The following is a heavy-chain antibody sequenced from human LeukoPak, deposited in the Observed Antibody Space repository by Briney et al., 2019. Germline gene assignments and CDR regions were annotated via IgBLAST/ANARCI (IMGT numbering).Heavy chain of an antibody. J-gene: IGHJ4*02. D-gene: IGHD2-2*01. V-gene: IGHV3-30*18. CDR2: ISYDGSNK. Sequence: GGSLRLSCAASGFTFSNAWMTWVRQAPGQGLEWVAVISYDGSNKYYADSVKGRFAISRDNSKSTLYLQMNSLRAEDTAVYYCAKAYGYCTTTSCSHEEFDYWGQGTLVTVSS. CDR3: AKAYGYCTTTSCSHEEFDY. CDR1: GFTFSNAW.